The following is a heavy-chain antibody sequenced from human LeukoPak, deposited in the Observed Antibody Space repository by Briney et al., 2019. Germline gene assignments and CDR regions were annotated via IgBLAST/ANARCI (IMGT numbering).Heavy chain of an antibody. D-gene: IGHD2-2*01. J-gene: IGHJ4*02. CDR1: GGSISGYY. Sequence: PSETLSLTCTVSGGSISGYYWSWIRQSPGRGLEWMGYIHYSGSTDYNPSLKSRVTISVDKSKNQFSLKLSSVTAADTAVYYCAVRGYCSSTSCHGFDYWGQGTLVTVSS. V-gene: IGHV4-59*12. CDR3: AVRGYCSSTSCHGFDY. CDR2: IHYSGST.